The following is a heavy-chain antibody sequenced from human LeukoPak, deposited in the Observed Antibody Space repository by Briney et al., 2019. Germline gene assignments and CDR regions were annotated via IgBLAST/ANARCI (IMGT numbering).Heavy chain of an antibody. Sequence: SQTLSLTCTVSGGSITFGSYYWAWIRQPAXXXXXXXGRIYTSGRXFYNPSLXSRGTISMDTSMNQFPLRLNAVTAADTAVYYCARARVIPASFDDWGQGALVTVSS. CDR2: IYTSGRX. V-gene: IGHV4-61*02. D-gene: IGHD3-16*02. J-gene: IGHJ4*02. CDR1: GGSITFGSYY. CDR3: ARARVIPASFDD.